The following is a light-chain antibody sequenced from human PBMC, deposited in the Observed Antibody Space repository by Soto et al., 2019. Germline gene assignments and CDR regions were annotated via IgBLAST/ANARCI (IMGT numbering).Light chain of an antibody. CDR3: QQYSRWPLT. CDR1: QSVYSN. V-gene: IGKV3-15*01. J-gene: IGKJ4*01. Sequence: EIVMTQSPATLSVSPGERATLSCRASQSVYSNLAWYQQKPGQVPRLIIYGASTRATGIPARFSGSGSGTEFTLPISSLQSEDFAVYYCQQYSRWPLTFGGGTKVEIK. CDR2: GAS.